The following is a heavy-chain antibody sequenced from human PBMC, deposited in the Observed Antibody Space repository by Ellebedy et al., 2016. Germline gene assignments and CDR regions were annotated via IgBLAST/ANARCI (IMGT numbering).Heavy chain of an antibody. CDR3: AHRTTVTSVDY. D-gene: IGHD4-11*01. V-gene: IGHV2-5*01. CDR2: IYGNDDK. Sequence: SGPTLVKPTQTLTLTCTFSGFSLSTSGTTVGWIRQPPGKALEWLAFIYGNDDKRYSPSLKNRLTITKDTSTNQVVLTMTNMDPVDTATYYCAHRTTVTSVDYWGQGTLVTVSS. J-gene: IGHJ4*02. CDR1: GFSLSTSGTT.